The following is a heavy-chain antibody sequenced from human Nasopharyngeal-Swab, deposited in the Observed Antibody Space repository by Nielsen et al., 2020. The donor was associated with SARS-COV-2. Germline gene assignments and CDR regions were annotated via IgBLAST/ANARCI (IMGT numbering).Heavy chain of an antibody. Sequence: ASVKVSCKGSGYSFTSYWIGWVRQMPGKGLEWMGIIYPGDSDTRYSPSFQGQVTISADKPISTAYLQWSSLKASDTAMYYCARNMATETDAFDIWGQGTMVTVSS. CDR2: IYPGDSDT. CDR3: ARNMATETDAFDI. J-gene: IGHJ3*02. V-gene: IGHV5-51*04. D-gene: IGHD5-24*01. CDR1: GYSFTSYW.